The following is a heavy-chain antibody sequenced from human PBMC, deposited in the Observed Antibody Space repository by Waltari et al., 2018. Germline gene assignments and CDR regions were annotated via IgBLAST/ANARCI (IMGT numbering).Heavy chain of an antibody. CDR3: ARGKAVVVPTTAFDY. CDR2: IYYSGSP. Sequence: QVQLQESGPGLVKPSETLSLTCTVSGGSISSYYWSWIRQPPGKGLEWIGYIYYSGSPNYNPSLKSRVTISVDTSKNQFSLKLSSVTAADTAVYYCARGKAVVVPTTAFDYWGQGTLVTVSS. V-gene: IGHV4-59*01. CDR1: GGSISSYY. J-gene: IGHJ4*02. D-gene: IGHD2-2*01.